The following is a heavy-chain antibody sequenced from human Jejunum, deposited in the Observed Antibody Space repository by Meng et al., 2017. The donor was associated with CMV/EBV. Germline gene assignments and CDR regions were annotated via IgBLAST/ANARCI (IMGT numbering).Heavy chain of an antibody. Sequence: VVTWVRPAPGKGPEWVASISGSGSHTYYADSVKGRFTISRDNSKSMVYLHMSSLRGEDTAVYYCTKNVKGGYCTNTACFLLGMDVWGQGTTVTVSS. CDR2: ISGSGSHT. V-gene: IGHV3-23*01. J-gene: IGHJ6*02. CDR1: V. CDR3: TKNVKGGYCTNTACFLLGMDV. D-gene: IGHD2-8*01.